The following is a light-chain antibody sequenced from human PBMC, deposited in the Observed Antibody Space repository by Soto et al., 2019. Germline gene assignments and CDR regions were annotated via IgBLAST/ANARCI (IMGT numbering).Light chain of an antibody. Sequence: AIQLTQSPSSLSASVGDRVTITCRASQGIRNDLGWYQQKPGKAPKLLIYAASSLQSGVPSRFSGSGSGTDVTLTISSLQPEDFATYYCLQDYNYPRTFGQGTKVEIK. CDR3: LQDYNYPRT. CDR2: AAS. J-gene: IGKJ1*01. V-gene: IGKV1-6*01. CDR1: QGIRND.